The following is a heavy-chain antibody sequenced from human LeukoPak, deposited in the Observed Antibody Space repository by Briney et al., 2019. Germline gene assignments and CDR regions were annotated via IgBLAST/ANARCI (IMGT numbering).Heavy chain of an antibody. Sequence: GGSLRLSCAASGFTFSSYAMSWVRQAPGKGLEWVSAISGSGGSTYYADSVKGRFTISRDNSKNTLYLQMNSLRAEDTAVYYCAKDTWEYYDILTGSFDYWGQGTLVTVSS. CDR3: AKDTWEYYDILTGSFDY. CDR2: ISGSGGST. J-gene: IGHJ4*02. CDR1: GFTFSSYA. V-gene: IGHV3-23*01. D-gene: IGHD3-9*01.